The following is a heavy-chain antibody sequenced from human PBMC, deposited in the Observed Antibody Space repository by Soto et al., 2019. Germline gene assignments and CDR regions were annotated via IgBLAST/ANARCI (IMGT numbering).Heavy chain of an antibody. D-gene: IGHD3-16*01. V-gene: IGHV1-18*01. Sequence: ASVKVSCKASGYTFSSYGISWVRQAPGQGIEGMGWISAYNGKTNYEQKFQGRVTMTTDTSTSTAYMELRSLRSDDTAVYYCARDLIPYYPRGEAFDIWGQGTMVTVSS. J-gene: IGHJ3*02. CDR1: GYTFSSYG. CDR3: ARDLIPYYPRGEAFDI. CDR2: ISAYNGKT.